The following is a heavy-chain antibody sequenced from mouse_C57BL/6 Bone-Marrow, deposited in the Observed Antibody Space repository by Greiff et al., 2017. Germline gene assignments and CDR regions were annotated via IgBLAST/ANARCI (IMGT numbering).Heavy chain of an antibody. CDR2: IDPATGGT. Sequence: VQLQPSGAELVRPGASVTLSCKASGYTFTDYEMHWVKQTPVHGLEWIGAIDPATGGTAYNQKFKGKAILTADKSSSTAYMGLRSLTYEDSAVYYCTRLNWYSMDYWGQGTSVTVSS. CDR1: GYTFTDYE. CDR3: TRLNWYSMDY. D-gene: IGHD4-1*02. V-gene: IGHV1-15*01. J-gene: IGHJ4*01.